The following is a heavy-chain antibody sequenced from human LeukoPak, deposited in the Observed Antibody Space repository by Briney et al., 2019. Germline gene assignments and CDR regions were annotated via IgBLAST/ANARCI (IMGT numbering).Heavy chain of an antibody. CDR2: IYYSGSI. V-gene: IGHV4-39*01. J-gene: IGHJ4*02. CDR3: ARRCYCCFDY. Sequence: SETLSLTCTVSGGSISSSSYYWGWIRQPPGKGLEWIGSIYYSGSIYYNPSLKSRVTISVDTSKNQFSLKLSSVTAADTAVYYCARRCYCCFDYWGQGTLVTVSS. CDR1: GGSISSSSYY. D-gene: IGHD2-15*01.